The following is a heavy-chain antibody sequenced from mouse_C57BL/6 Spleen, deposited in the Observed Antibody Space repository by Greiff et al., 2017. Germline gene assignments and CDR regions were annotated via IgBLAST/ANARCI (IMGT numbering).Heavy chain of an antibody. J-gene: IGHJ1*03. CDR3: ARDLTGDWYFDV. D-gene: IGHD4-1*01. Sequence: EVQGVESGGGLVQPGGSLKLSCAASGFTFSDYYMYWVRQTPEKRLEWVAYISNGGGSTYYPDTVKGRFTISRDNAKNTLYLQMSRLKSEDTAMYYCARDLTGDWYFDVWGTGTTVTVSS. CDR1: GFTFSDYY. V-gene: IGHV5-12*01. CDR2: ISNGGGST.